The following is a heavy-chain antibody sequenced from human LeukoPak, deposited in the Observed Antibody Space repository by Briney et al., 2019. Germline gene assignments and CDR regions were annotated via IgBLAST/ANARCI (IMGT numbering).Heavy chain of an antibody. D-gene: IGHD1-26*01. V-gene: IGHV4-38-2*02. CDR2: IYHSGST. CDR1: GYSISSGYY. J-gene: IGHJ5*02. Sequence: SETLSLTCTVSGYSISSGYYWGWIRQPPGKGLEWIGSIYHSGSTYYNPSLKSRVTISVGTSKNQFSLKLSSVTAADTAVYYCARGSIVGATSGWFDPWGQGTLVTVSS. CDR3: ARGSIVGATSGWFDP.